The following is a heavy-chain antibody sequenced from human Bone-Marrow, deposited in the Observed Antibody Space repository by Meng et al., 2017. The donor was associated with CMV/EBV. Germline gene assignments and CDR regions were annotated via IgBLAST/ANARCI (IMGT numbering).Heavy chain of an antibody. CDR1: GFTVSSNY. V-gene: IGHV3-53*01. D-gene: IGHD2-8*02. CDR3: ARASPSVGVFDI. J-gene: IGHJ3*02. Sequence: GGSLRLSCAASGFTVSSNYMSWVRQAPGKGLEWVSVIYSGGSTYYADSVKGRFTISRDNSKNTLYLQMNSLRAADTAVYYCARASPSVGVFDIWGQGTMVTVSS. CDR2: IYSGGST.